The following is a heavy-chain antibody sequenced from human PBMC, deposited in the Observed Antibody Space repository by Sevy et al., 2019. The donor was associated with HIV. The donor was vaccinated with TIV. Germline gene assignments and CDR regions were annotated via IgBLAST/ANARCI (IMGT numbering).Heavy chain of an antibody. V-gene: IGHV5-51*01. CDR3: ARSSHCSGGSCYSHWLDP. Sequence: GESLKISCKASGFSFTSNWIAWVRQMPGKGLEWMGIIYPADSDTRYSPSFQGQVTISADRSITTAYLQWSSLEASDTAIYYCARSSHCSGGSCYSHWLDPWGQGTLVTVSS. J-gene: IGHJ5*02. CDR2: IYPADSDT. D-gene: IGHD2-15*01. CDR1: GFSFTSNW.